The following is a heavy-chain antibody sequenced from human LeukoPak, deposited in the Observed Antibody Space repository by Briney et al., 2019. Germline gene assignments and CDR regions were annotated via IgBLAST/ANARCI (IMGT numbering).Heavy chain of an antibody. CDR2: IRDDGSNK. D-gene: IGHD6-19*01. CDR1: GFSSSIYG. V-gene: IGHV3-30*02. CDR3: AKFAGGWDA. Sequence: GGSLRPSCAASGFSSSIYGMHWVRQGPGKGLEWVAFIRDDGSNKNYADSVKGRFTISRDTSKNTLYLQMNSLRAEDTAVYYCAKFAGGWDAWGQGTLVTVSS. J-gene: IGHJ4*02.